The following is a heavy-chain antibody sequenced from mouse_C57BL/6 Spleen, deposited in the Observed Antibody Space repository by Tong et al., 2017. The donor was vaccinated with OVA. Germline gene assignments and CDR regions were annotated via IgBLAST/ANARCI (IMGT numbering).Heavy chain of an antibody. D-gene: IGHD4-1*01. CDR3: ARTGTNYFDY. J-gene: IGHJ2*01. V-gene: IGHV5-6*01. CDR1: GFTFSSYA. Sequence: EVQLQESGGGLVKPGGSLKLSCAASGFTFSSYAMSWVRQSPEKRLEWVAEISSGGSYTYYPDSVKGRFTISRDNAKNTLYLQMSSLKSEDTAMYYCARTGTNYFDYWGQGTTLTVSS. CDR2: ISSGGSYT.